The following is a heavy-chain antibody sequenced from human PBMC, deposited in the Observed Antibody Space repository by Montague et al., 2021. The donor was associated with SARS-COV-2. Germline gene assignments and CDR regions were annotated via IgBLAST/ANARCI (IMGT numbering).Heavy chain of an antibody. CDR3: ARSYGDYRDSYFDY. Sequence: PALVKPTQTLTLTCTFSGFSLNTGGMCVSWIRQPPGKALEWLALIDWDDAQYYSTSLKTRLTISKGTSKNQVVLTMTNMDPIDTATYYCARSYGDYRDSYFDYWGQGTLVTVSS. CDR2: IDWDDAQ. J-gene: IGHJ4*02. V-gene: IGHV2-70*01. CDR1: GFSLNTGGMC. D-gene: IGHD4-17*01.